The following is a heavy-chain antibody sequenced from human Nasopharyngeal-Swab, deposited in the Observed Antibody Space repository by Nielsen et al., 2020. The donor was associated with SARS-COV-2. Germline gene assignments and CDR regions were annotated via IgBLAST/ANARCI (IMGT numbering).Heavy chain of an antibody. CDR2: INHSGST. Sequence: GSLRLSCAVYGGSFSGYYWSWIRQPPGKGLEWIGEINHSGSTNYNPSLKSRVTISVDTSKNQFSLKLSSVTAADTAVYYCARTYYDFWSGYLEEYFQHWGQGTLVTVSS. D-gene: IGHD3-3*01. J-gene: IGHJ1*01. CDR1: GGSFSGYY. CDR3: ARTYYDFWSGYLEEYFQH. V-gene: IGHV4-34*01.